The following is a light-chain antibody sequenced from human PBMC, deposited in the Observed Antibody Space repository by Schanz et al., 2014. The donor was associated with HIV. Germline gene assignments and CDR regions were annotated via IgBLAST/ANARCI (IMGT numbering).Light chain of an antibody. CDR1: SSDVATYNY. CDR2: DDS. V-gene: IGLV2-14*03. Sequence: QSALTQPASVSGSPGQSITFSCTGTSSDVATYNYVSWYQQHPGKAPQLMICDDSRRPSGVSNRFSGSKSDNTASLTISGLQPEDEADYYCIAYTSDTVLFGGGTKLTVL. J-gene: IGLJ2*01. CDR3: IAYTSDTVL.